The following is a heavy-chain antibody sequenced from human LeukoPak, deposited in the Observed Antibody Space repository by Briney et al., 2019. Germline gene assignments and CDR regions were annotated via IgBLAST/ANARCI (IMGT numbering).Heavy chain of an antibody. J-gene: IGHJ3*02. D-gene: IGHD5-12*01. V-gene: IGHV1-2*02. CDR1: GYTFTGYY. Sequence: ASVKVSCKASGYTFTGYYMHWVRQAPGQGLEWMGWINPNSGGTNYAQKFQGRVTMTRDTSISTAYMELSRLRSDDTAVYYCARERGYSGYDWVDIWGQGTMVTVSS. CDR3: ARERGYSGYDWVDI. CDR2: INPNSGGT.